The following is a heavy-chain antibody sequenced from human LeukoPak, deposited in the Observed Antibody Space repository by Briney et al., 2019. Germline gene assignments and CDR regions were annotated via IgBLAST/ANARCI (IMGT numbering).Heavy chain of an antibody. CDR3: ARGPGGIAAAGYYFDY. D-gene: IGHD6-13*01. CDR2: IYYSGST. CDR1: GGSISSYY. V-gene: IGHV4-59*01. J-gene: IGHJ4*02. Sequence: PSETLSLTCTVSGGSISSYYWSWIRQPPGKGLEWIGYIYYSGSTNYNPFLKSRVTISVDTSKNQFSLKLSSVTAADTAVYYCARGPGGIAAAGYYFDYWGQGTLVTVSS.